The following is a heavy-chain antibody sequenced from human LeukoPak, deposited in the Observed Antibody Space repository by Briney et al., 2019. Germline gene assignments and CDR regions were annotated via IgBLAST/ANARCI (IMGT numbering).Heavy chain of an antibody. CDR3: ARDGSSGRGDY. CDR2: INSDGSST. J-gene: IGHJ4*02. V-gene: IGHV3-74*01. Sequence: GGSLRLSCAASGFTFSSYWMHWVRQPPGKGQEWVSRINSDGSSTIYADSVKGRFTLSRDKAKNTLYLQMNSLRAEDTAVYYCARDGSSGRGDYWGQGTLVTVSS. D-gene: IGHD2-2*01. CDR1: GFTFSSYW.